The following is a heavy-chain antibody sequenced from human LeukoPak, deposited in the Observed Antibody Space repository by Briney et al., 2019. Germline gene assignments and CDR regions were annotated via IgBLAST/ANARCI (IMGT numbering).Heavy chain of an antibody. CDR2: IYTSGST. CDR3: ARDRGVRGVIGM. Sequence: ASQTLSLTCTVSGGSISSGSYYWSWIRQPAGKGLEWIGRIYTSGSTNYNPSLKSRVTISVDTSKNQFSLKLSSVTAADTAVYYCARDRGVRGVIGMWGQGTLVTVSS. V-gene: IGHV4-61*02. CDR1: GGSISSGSYY. D-gene: IGHD3-10*01. J-gene: IGHJ4*02.